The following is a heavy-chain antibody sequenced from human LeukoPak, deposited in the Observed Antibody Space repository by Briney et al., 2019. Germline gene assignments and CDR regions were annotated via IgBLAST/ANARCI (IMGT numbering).Heavy chain of an antibody. CDR3: AKEGGTGTRFDY. V-gene: IGHV3-23*01. CDR2: ISGSGNGT. J-gene: IGHJ4*02. Sequence: PGGSLRLSCAASGFTFSSYAMSWVRQAPGKGLYWVSAISGSGNGTYYADSVKGRFTISRDNSKNTLYLQMNSLRAEDTAVYYCAKEGGTGTRFDYWGQGTLVTVSS. D-gene: IGHD1-7*01. CDR1: GFTFSSYA.